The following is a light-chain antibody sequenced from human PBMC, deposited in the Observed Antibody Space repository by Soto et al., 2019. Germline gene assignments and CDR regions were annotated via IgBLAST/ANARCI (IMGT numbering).Light chain of an antibody. CDR1: QDISNY. CDR2: DAS. J-gene: IGKJ5*01. Sequence: DIQMTQSPSSLSASVGDRVTLTYQASQDISNYLNWYQQKPGKAPKLLIYDASNLETGVPSRFSGSGSGTDFTFTISSLQPEDIATYYCQQYDNLPTFGQGTRLEI. V-gene: IGKV1-33*01. CDR3: QQYDNLPT.